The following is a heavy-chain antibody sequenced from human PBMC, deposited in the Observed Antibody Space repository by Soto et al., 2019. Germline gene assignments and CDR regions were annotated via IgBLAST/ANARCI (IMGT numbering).Heavy chain of an antibody. J-gene: IGHJ4*02. CDR2: INYSGRT. Sequence: SETLSLTCTVSGGSISTYYWSWIRQPPGKGLEWIGYINYSGRTNYNPSLKSRVTMSPDTSKNQFSLKLRSVTAADTAVFYCARYAGSSWFDYWGQGTLVTVS. CDR1: GGSISTYY. D-gene: IGHD6-13*01. CDR3: ARYAGSSWFDY. V-gene: IGHV4-59*01.